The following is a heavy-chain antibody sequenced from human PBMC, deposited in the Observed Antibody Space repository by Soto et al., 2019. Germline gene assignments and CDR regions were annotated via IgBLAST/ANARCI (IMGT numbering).Heavy chain of an antibody. D-gene: IGHD6-19*01. CDR1: GFTFSSYA. V-gene: IGHV3-30-3*01. CDR3: GSPLTSGWYEYLQH. CDR2: ISSDGSEE. J-gene: IGHJ1*01. Sequence: QVQLVESGGGVVQPGGSLRLSCAVSGFTFSSYALHWVRQAPGKGLEWMAVISSDGSEEFYTDSVKGRFTISRDNSKNTLYLQMNSLRAEDTAVYYCGSPLTSGWYEYLQHWGQGTLVTVSS.